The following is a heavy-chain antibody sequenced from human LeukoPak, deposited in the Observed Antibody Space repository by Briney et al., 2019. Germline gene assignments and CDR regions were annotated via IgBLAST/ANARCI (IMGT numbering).Heavy chain of an antibody. J-gene: IGHJ4*02. D-gene: IGHD3-22*01. V-gene: IGHV3-74*01. CDR3: ARAMISESDY. CDR1: GFTFRSSW. Sequence: GGSLRLSCAASGFTFRSSWMHWVRQAPGKGLAWVSRINPDGSTTTYADCVEGRFTISRDNAKSTLYLQMDSLRAEDTAVYYCARAMISESDYWGQGTLVTVSS. CDR2: INPDGSTT.